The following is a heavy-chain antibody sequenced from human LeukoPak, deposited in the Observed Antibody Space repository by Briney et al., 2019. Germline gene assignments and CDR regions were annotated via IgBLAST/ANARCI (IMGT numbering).Heavy chain of an antibody. CDR2: INHSGST. D-gene: IGHD1-1*01. V-gene: IGHV4-34*01. J-gene: IGHJ5*02. CDR3: ARLTGTVSRRGWFDP. CDR1: GGSFSGYY. Sequence: SETLSLTCAVYGGSFSGYYWSWIRQPPGKGLEWIGEINHSGSTNYNPSLKSRVTISVDTSKNQFSLKLSSVTAADTAVYYCARLTGTVSRRGWFDPWGQGTLVTVSS.